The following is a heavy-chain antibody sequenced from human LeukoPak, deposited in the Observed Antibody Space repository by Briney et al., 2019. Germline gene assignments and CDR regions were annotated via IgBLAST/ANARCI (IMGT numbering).Heavy chain of an antibody. CDR3: AREIRGYYAAY. V-gene: IGHV3-30*04. J-gene: IGHJ4*02. D-gene: IGHD3-3*01. CDR2: ISYDGSFQ. Sequence: GGSLRLSCAASGFNFVNYAMHWVRQTPGKGLDWVALISYDGSFQSYADSVKGRFTISRDSSTNTVSLQMNSLRDEDTAMYYCAREIRGYYAAYWGQGILVTVSS. CDR1: GFNFVNYA.